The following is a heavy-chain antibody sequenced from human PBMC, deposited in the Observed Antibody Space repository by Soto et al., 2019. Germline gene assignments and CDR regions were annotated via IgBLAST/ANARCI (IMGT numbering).Heavy chain of an antibody. CDR1: GFTLSMYS. D-gene: IGHD2-21*02. Sequence: DVHLKESGGGLVQPGQSLRLSCEVSGFTLSMYSMTWVRQAPGKGLEWVAKIPQDGSDGHYLDSVKGRFTISRDNAKNSGYLQMNSLRADDTAVYYCARDHLILPAHDFFYGSDVWGQGAKVTVSS. CDR3: ARDHLILPAHDFFYGSDV. J-gene: IGHJ6*02. CDR2: IPQDGSDG. V-gene: IGHV3-7*03.